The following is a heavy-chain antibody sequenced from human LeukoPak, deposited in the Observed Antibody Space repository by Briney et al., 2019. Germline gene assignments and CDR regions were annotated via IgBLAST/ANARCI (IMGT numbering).Heavy chain of an antibody. J-gene: IGHJ4*02. CDR3: ARAPGTIYSNYANPDY. CDR2: IYYSGST. Sequence: SETLSLTCTVSGGSISSTSYYWGWIRQPPGKGLELIGSIYYSGSTYYNPSLKSRVTISVDTSKNQFSLKLSSVTAADTAVYYCARAPGTIYSNYANPDYWGQGTLVTVSS. D-gene: IGHD4-11*01. CDR1: GGSISSTSYY. V-gene: IGHV4-39*01.